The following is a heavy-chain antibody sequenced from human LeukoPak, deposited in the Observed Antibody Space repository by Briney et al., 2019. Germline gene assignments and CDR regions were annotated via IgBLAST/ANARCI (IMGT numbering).Heavy chain of an antibody. CDR3: ARRSGIAVAGAFDY. J-gene: IGHJ4*02. D-gene: IGHD6-19*01. CDR2: ISGSGDRT. CDR1: GFTFNSYA. Sequence: PGGSLRLSCAASGFTFNSYAMSWVRQAPGKGLEWVSAISGSGDRTFYADSVKGRLTISRDNSKNTLYLQMNSLRAEDTAVYYCARRSGIAVAGAFDYWGQGTLVTVSS. V-gene: IGHV3-23*01.